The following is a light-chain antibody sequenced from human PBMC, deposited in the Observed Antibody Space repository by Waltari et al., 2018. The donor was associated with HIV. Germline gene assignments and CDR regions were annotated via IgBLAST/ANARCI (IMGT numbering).Light chain of an antibody. Sequence: KFTLTQPLSVSASPGKTVTISCTASSGRLARNSLHWYQQRPGSAPTNVIYNDDERPSGVSDRFSGSIDISSNSASLTISGLKPEDEATYYCQSYDDTYEAVFGGGTKLTVL. CDR1: SGRLARNS. V-gene: IGLV6-57*02. J-gene: IGLJ2*01. CDR3: QSYDDTYEAV. CDR2: NDD.